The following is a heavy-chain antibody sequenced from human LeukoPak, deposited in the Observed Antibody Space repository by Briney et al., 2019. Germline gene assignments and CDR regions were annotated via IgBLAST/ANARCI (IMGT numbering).Heavy chain of an antibody. CDR2: ISDSGGST. J-gene: IGHJ5*02. CDR1: EFTFSSYG. CDR3: AKGGGGSPGRFDP. Sequence: GGSLRLSCAASEFTFSSYGMSWVRQAPGKGLEWVSAISDSGGSTCYADSVKGRFTISRDTSKNTLYLQMNSLRAEDTAVYYCAKGGGGSPGRFDPWGQGTLVTVSS. D-gene: IGHD2-15*01. V-gene: IGHV3-23*01.